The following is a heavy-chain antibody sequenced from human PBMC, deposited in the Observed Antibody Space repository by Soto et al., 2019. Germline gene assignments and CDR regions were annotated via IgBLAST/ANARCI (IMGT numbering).Heavy chain of an antibody. D-gene: IGHD3-9*01. J-gene: IGHJ3*01. CDR1: GFHFEDYA. V-gene: IGHV3-9*01. Sequence: EVQLVESGGGLVQPGRSLRLSCAASGFHFEDYAMHWVRQPPGKGLEWVSGITHNSGSMAYADSVKGRLTFSSDTAKNSLSLEMNSLTPEDTALYFCAKDPHASLTCFDLCGQGTMVIVS. CDR3: AKDPHASLTCFDL. CDR2: ITHNSGSM.